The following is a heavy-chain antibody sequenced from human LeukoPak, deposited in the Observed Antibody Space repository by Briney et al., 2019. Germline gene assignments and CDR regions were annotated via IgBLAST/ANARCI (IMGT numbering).Heavy chain of an antibody. CDR3: ARAPTATYYYDSSAYYFDY. V-gene: IGHV3-30*04. J-gene: IGHJ4*02. D-gene: IGHD3-22*01. CDR2: ISYDGSNK. CDR1: GFTFSSYA. Sequence: GGSLRLSCAASGFTFSSYAMHWVRQAPGKGLEWVAVISYDGSNKYYADSVKGRFTISRDNSKNTLYLQMNSLRAEDTAVYYCARAPTATYYYDSSAYYFDYWGQGTLVTVSS.